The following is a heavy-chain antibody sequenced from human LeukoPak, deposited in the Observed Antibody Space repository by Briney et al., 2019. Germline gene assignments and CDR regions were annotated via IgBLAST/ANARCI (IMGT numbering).Heavy chain of an antibody. J-gene: IGHJ6*02. CDR3: ARDFTRRSDGEGSYYYYGMDV. CDR2: IYYSGST. D-gene: IGHD4-17*01. CDR1: GGSISSYY. Sequence: SETLSLTCTVSGGSISSYYWSWIRQPPGKGLEWIGYIYYSGSTNYNPSLKSRVTISVDTSKNQFSLKLSSVTAADTAVYYCARDFTRRSDGEGSYYYYGMDVWGQGTTVTVSS. V-gene: IGHV4-59*01.